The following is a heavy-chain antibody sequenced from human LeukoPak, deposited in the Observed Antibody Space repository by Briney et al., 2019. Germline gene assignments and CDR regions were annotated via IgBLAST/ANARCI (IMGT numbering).Heavy chain of an antibody. CDR2: ISGSGGST. J-gene: IGHJ4*02. V-gene: IGHV3-23*01. D-gene: IGHD2-15*01. CDR1: GFTFSNYA. Sequence: PGGSLRLSCAASGFTFSNYAMSWVRQAPGKGLEWVSTISGSGGSTYYADSVKGRFTISRDNAKNSLYLQMNSLRAEDTAVYYCARIDCSGGSCYSGYFDYWGQGTLVTVSS. CDR3: ARIDCSGGSCYSGYFDY.